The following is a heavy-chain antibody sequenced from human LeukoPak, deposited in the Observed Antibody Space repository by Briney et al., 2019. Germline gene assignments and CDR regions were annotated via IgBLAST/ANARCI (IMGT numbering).Heavy chain of an antibody. D-gene: IGHD1-14*01. Sequence: GGSLRLSCAASGFTFSSYSMNWVRQAPGKGLEWVSFISSSRSYIYYADSVKGRFTISRDNAKNSLYLQMNSLRAEDTAVYYCAKSSPTTGWYWGQGALVTVSS. CDR1: GFTFSSYS. CDR3: AKSSPTTGWY. V-gene: IGHV3-21*04. J-gene: IGHJ4*02. CDR2: ISSSRSYI.